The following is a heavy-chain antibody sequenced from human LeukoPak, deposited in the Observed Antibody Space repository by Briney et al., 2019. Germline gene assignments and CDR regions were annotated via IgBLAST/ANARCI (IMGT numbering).Heavy chain of an antibody. D-gene: IGHD2-8*01. Sequence: PGGSLRLSCAASGFTFSSYAMSWVRQAPGKGLEWVSAISGSGGSTYYADSVKGRFTISRDNSKNTLYLQMNSLRAEDTAVYYCAKDAPKPYCTNGVCFRSYFDYWGQGTLVTVSS. CDR1: GFTFSSYA. CDR2: ISGSGGST. V-gene: IGHV3-23*01. CDR3: AKDAPKPYCTNGVCFRSYFDY. J-gene: IGHJ4*02.